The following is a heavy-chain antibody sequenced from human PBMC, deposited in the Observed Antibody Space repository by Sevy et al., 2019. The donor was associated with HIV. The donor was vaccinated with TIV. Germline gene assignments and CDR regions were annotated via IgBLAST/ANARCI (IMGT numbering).Heavy chain of an antibody. CDR1: GFTFNNYA. D-gene: IGHD3-3*01. J-gene: IGHJ4*02. V-gene: IGHV3-23*01. CDR2: ISGSGSYT. CDR3: AKEDHDFWSGYYRRGPRGNFDY. Sequence: GGSLRLSCAASGFTFNNYAMNWVRQAPGKGLEWVSVISGSGSYTYYADSVKGRFTISRDTSKNTLYLQMNSLRAEDTAVYYCAKEDHDFWSGYYRRGPRGNFDYWGQGTLVTVSS.